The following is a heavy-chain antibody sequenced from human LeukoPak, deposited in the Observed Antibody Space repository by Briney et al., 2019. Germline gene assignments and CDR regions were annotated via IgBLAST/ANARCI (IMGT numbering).Heavy chain of an antibody. V-gene: IGHV1-69*04. CDR3: ARGFGGSSGSSDYYGMDV. D-gene: IGHD3-22*01. CDR1: GATFDNYV. Sequence: SVKVSCKASGATFDNYVITWVRQAPGQGLEWMGRVIPSLDITNYAQEFQGRVTIAADKSTSTAYMEVRSLRSEDTAVYYCARGFGGSSGSSDYYGMDVWGQGTTVIVSS. J-gene: IGHJ6*02. CDR2: VIPSLDIT.